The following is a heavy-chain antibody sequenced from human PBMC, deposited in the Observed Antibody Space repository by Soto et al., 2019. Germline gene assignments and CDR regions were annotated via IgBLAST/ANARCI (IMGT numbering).Heavy chain of an antibody. CDR3: ARFHYSSSWYF. CDR1: GGSISSSSYY. D-gene: IGHD6-13*01. V-gene: IGHV4-39*01. Sequence: QLQLQESGPGLVKPSESLSLTCTVSGGSISSSSYYWGWIRQPPGKGLEWIGGIYYSGSTYYNPSLKSRVTISVDTSKNQFSLKLSSVTAADTAVYYCARFHYSSSWYFWGQGTLVTVSS. CDR2: IYYSGST. J-gene: IGHJ4*02.